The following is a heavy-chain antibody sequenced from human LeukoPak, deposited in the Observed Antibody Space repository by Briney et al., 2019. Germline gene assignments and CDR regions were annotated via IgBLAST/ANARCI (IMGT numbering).Heavy chain of an antibody. Sequence: GGSLRLSCAASGFAFSSYGMHWVRQAPGKGLESVAVISYDGSNQYYADSVKGRFTISRDNSKNTLYLQMNSLRGADTAVYYCAKAHTVTTLYWFDPWGQGTLVTVSS. D-gene: IGHD4-17*01. CDR3: AKAHTVTTLYWFDP. CDR1: GFAFSSYG. J-gene: IGHJ5*02. CDR2: ISYDGSNQ. V-gene: IGHV3-30*18.